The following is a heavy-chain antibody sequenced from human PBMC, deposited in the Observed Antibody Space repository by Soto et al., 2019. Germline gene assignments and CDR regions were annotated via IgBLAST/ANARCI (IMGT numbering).Heavy chain of an antibody. CDR1: GFTFSSYG. CDR3: AREIERVSAFDY. V-gene: IGHV3-33*01. J-gene: IGHJ4*02. D-gene: IGHD1-1*01. CDR2: IWYDGSNK. Sequence: PGGSLRLSCAAPGFTFSSYGMHWVRQAPGKGLEWVAVIWYDGSNKYYADSVKGRFTISRDNSKNTLYLQMNSLRAEDTAVYYCAREIERVSAFDYWGQGTLVTVSS.